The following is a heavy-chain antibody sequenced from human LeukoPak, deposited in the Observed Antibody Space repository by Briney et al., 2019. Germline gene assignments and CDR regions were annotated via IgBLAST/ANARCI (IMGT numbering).Heavy chain of an antibody. CDR2: ISGSGGST. D-gene: IGHD4-23*01. V-gene: IGHV3-23*01. J-gene: IGHJ4*02. CDR3: AKDQRPATVVTSLDY. CDR1: GFTFSSYA. Sequence: GGSLRLSCAASGFTFSSYAMSWVRQAPGKGLEWVSAISGSGGSTYYADSVKGRFTISRDNSKNTPYLQMNSLRAEDTAVYYCAKDQRPATVVTSLDYWGQGTLVTVSS.